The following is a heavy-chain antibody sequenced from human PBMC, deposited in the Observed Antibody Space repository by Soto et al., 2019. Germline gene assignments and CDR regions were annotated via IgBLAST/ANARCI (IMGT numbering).Heavy chain of an antibody. CDR1: GGTFSSYA. V-gene: IGHV1-69*06. Sequence: ASVKVSCKASGGTFSSYAISWVLQAPGQGLEWMGRIIPIFGTANYAQKFQGRVTITADKSTSTAYMELSSLRSEDTAVYYCARDMGNYYDSSGYNWFDPWGQGTLVTVSS. J-gene: IGHJ5*02. CDR2: IIPIFGTA. CDR3: ARDMGNYYDSSGYNWFDP. D-gene: IGHD3-22*01.